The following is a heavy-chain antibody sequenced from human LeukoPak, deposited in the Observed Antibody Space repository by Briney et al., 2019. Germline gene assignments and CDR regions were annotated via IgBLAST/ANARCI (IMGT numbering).Heavy chain of an antibody. J-gene: IGHJ5*02. CDR2: ISSSSDYI. V-gene: IGHV3-21*01. Sequence: GGSLRLSCAASEFTFSGYNMNWVRQAPGKGLEWVSSISSSSDYIYYADSVKGRFTISRDNAKNSLYLQMKSLRAEDTAVYYCARGKTSQNIVTRKTYNWFDPWGQGTLVTVSS. D-gene: IGHD2/OR15-2a*01. CDR3: ARGKTSQNIVTRKTYNWFDP. CDR1: EFTFSGYN.